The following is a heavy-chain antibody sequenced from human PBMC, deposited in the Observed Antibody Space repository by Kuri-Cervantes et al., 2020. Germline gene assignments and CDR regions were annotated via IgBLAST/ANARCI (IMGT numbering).Heavy chain of an antibody. J-gene: IGHJ6*02. CDR2: INSDGSST. CDR3: ARAPGGYYYGMDV. D-gene: IGHD3-10*01. Sequence: GESLKISCAASGFTFSSYWMHWVRQAPGKGLVWVSRINSDGSSTSYADSVKGRFTISRDNAKNTLYLQMNSLRAEDTAVYYCARAPGGYYYGMDVWGQGTTVTVSS. CDR1: GFTFSSYW. V-gene: IGHV3-74*01.